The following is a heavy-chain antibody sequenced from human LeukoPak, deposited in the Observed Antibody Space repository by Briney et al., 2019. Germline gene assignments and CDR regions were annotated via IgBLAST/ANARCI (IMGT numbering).Heavy chain of an antibody. J-gene: IGHJ2*01. CDR3: ARDRRRVSSYFGYFDL. D-gene: IGHD5-18*01. CDR1: GFTVSNNY. Sequence: PGGSLRFSCAASGFTVSNNYMSWVRQAPGKGLEWGSIISSGGSTYYAASVKGRFTISRDNSKNTLYLQMNSLRAEDTAVYYCARDRRRVSSYFGYFDLWGRGTLVTVSS. CDR2: ISSGGST. V-gene: IGHV3-53*01.